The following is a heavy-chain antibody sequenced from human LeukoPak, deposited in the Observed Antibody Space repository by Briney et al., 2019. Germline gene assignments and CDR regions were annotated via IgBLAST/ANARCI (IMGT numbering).Heavy chain of an antibody. Sequence: GGSLRLSCAASGFTFSDYNMRWIRQAPGKGLEWVSSISRSGSTKYYADSVKGRFTISGDNAKNSLFLQMNSLRAEDTAVYYCARVLRYCSGGNCYSGGLGYMDVWGKGTTVTISS. J-gene: IGHJ6*03. CDR2: ISRSGSTK. CDR3: ARVLRYCSGGNCYSGGLGYMDV. CDR1: GFTFSDYN. D-gene: IGHD2-15*01. V-gene: IGHV3-11*01.